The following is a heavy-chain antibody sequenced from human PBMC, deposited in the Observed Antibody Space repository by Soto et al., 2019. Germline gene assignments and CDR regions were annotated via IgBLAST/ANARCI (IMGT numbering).Heavy chain of an antibody. V-gene: IGHV1-18*01. CDR1: GYTFTDYA. J-gene: IGHJ4*02. Sequence: QLVQSGAEVKKPGASVKVSCKTSGYTFTDYAFIWVRQAPGQGLDWMGWISAYTGDTRFAQKFQGRLTMTTDTATSTAYMELRNLRSDDTAVYFCATVRYGSDGYYSLRWDYWGQGTLVTVSS. D-gene: IGHD3-22*01. CDR2: ISAYTGDT. CDR3: ATVRYGSDGYYSLRWDY.